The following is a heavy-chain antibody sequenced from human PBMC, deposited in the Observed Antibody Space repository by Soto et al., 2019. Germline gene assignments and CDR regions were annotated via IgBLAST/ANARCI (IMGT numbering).Heavy chain of an antibody. CDR2: ISAHSGNT. Sequence: QVQLVQSAGEVKKPGASVKISCRASGYTFTSYAINWVRQAPGQGLEWMGWISAHSGNTNYAQKVQGRVTMTTVTSTSTADMELASQRSADRAIYSCARIAASGIVHDFDFWGEGTLVTVSS. D-gene: IGHD6-13*01. J-gene: IGHJ4*02. V-gene: IGHV1-18*01. CDR1: GYTFTSYA. CDR3: ARIAASGIVHDFDF.